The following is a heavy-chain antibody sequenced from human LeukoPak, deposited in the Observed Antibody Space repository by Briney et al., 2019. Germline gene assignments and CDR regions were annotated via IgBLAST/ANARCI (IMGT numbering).Heavy chain of an antibody. V-gene: IGHV4-34*01. CDR3: ARGFTYYSDSSGYRPFDY. CDR2: INHSGST. Sequence: SETLSLTCAVYGGSFSGYYWSWIRQPPGKGLEWIGEINHSGSTNYNPSLKSRVTISVDTSKNQFSLKLSSVTAADTAVYYCARGFTYYSDSSGYRPFDYWGQGTLVTVSS. CDR1: GGSFSGYY. J-gene: IGHJ4*02. D-gene: IGHD3-22*01.